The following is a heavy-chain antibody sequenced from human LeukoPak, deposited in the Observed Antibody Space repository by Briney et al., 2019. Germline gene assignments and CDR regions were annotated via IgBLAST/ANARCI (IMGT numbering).Heavy chain of an antibody. CDR3: AKDFVGTGNFRGGDY. D-gene: IGHD1-1*01. J-gene: IGHJ4*02. Sequence: GGSLRLSCTVSGFTVSSNSMSWVRQAPGKGLEWVSGISRIGGSTHYADSVKGRFTISRDNSKNILYLQMNSLRAEDTALYYCAKDFVGTGNFRGGDYWGQGTLVTVSS. V-gene: IGHV3-23*01. CDR1: GFTVSSNS. CDR2: ISRIGGST.